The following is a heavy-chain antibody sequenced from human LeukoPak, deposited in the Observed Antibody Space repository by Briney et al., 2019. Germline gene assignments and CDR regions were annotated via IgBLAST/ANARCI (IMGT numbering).Heavy chain of an antibody. CDR3: SKRRSRNTGPFDY. Sequence: GGSLRLSCAASGFTISSDALTWVRLAPGKGLECVSGISGSNTYYAESVKGRFTISRDDSNNMLYLQMNSLRAEDTAVYYCSKRRSRNTGPFDYWGQGTLVTVSP. J-gene: IGHJ4*02. V-gene: IGHV3-23*01. D-gene: IGHD5-18*01. CDR2: ISGSNT. CDR1: GFTISSDA.